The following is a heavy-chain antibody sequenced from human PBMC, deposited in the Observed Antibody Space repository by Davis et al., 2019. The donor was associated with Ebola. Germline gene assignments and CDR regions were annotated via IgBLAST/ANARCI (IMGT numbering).Heavy chain of an antibody. CDR1: GYSFTSYW. D-gene: IGHD3-10*01. CDR3: ARRDNYYASGVKAFDI. CDR2: IYPADSDT. V-gene: IGHV5-51*01. J-gene: IGHJ3*02. Sequence: KVSCKGSGYSFTSYWIGWVRQMPGKGLEWMGIIYPADSDTRYSPSFQGQVTISADKSISTAYLQWSSLKASDTAMYYRARRDNYYASGVKAFDIWGQGTMVTVSS.